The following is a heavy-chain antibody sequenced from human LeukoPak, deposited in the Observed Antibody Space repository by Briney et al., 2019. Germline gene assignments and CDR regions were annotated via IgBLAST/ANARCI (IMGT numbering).Heavy chain of an antibody. CDR3: ARDRVPEPIRGRGYDAFDI. Sequence: ASVKVSCKASGYTFSNYYIHWVRQAPGQGLEWMGWINPNSGGTNYAQKFQGRVTMTRDTSISTAYMELSRLRSDDTAVYYCARDRVPEPIRGRGYDAFDIWGQGTMVTVSS. CDR1: GYTFSNYY. J-gene: IGHJ3*02. V-gene: IGHV1-2*02. CDR2: INPNSGGT. D-gene: IGHD1-14*01.